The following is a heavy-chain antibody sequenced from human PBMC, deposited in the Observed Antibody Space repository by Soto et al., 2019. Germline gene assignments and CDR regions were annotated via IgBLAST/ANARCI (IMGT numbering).Heavy chain of an antibody. CDR3: ARLPRIQLWLGWLDP. D-gene: IGHD5-18*01. CDR1: GGSISSSSYY. J-gene: IGHJ5*02. CDR2: INYSGGT. Sequence: SETLSLTCTVSGGSISSSSYYWGWIRQPPGKGLEWIGTINYSGGTYYSPSLNSRVTISVDTSKNQFSLKVGSVTAADTAIYYCARLPRIQLWLGWLDPWGQGTLVTVSS. V-gene: IGHV4-39*01.